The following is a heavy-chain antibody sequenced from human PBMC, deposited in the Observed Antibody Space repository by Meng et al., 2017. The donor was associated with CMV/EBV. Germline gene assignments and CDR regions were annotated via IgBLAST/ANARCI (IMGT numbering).Heavy chain of an antibody. Sequence: SETLSLTCAVYGGSFSGYYWSWIRQPPGKGLEWIGEINHSGSTNYNPSLKSRVTISVDTSKNQFSLKLSSVTAADTAVYYCARSRRFLITMVRGAGMDVWGQGTTVTVSS. CDR1: GGSFSGYY. J-gene: IGHJ6*02. V-gene: IGHV4-34*01. D-gene: IGHD3-10*01. CDR3: ARSRRFLITMVRGAGMDV. CDR2: INHSGST.